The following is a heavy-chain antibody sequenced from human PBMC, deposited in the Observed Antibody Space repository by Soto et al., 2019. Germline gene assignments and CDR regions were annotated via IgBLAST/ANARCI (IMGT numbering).Heavy chain of an antibody. J-gene: IGHJ5*02. CDR2: IYPGDSDT. Sequence: GESLKISCNGSGYSFTSYWIGWVRQMPGKGLEWVGIIYPGDSDTRYSPSFQGHGAISADKSISTAYLQWSSRMASDTAMYYCWRRSVVPGASLQLTSYNWFDPWGQGTLVTVSS. CDR3: WRRSVVPGASLQLTSYNWFDP. CDR1: GYSFTSYW. V-gene: IGHV5-51*01. D-gene: IGHD2-2*01.